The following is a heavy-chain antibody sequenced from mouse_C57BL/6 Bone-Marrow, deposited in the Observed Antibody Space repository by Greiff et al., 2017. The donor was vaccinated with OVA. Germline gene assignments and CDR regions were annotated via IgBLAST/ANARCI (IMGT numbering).Heavy chain of an antibody. CDR1: GYTFTSYD. V-gene: IGHV1-85*01. CDR3: ARWSTVEGYYFDY. Sequence: VQLQESGPELVKPGASVKLSCKASGYTFTSYDINWVKQRPGQGLEWIGWIYPRAGSTKYNEKFKGKATLTVATSSSTAYMELHSLTSEDSAVYFGARWSTVEGYYFDYWGQGTTLTVSS. CDR2: IYPRAGST. J-gene: IGHJ2*01. D-gene: IGHD1-1*01.